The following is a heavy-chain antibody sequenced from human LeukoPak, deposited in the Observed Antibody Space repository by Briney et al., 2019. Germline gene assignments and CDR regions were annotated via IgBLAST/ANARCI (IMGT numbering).Heavy chain of an antibody. Sequence: PSETLSLTCTVSRDSINSYYWSWIRQPPGKGLEWIGYIYYSGSTDYNPSLKSRVTISVDTSKNQFSLKLSSVTAADTAVYYCARVGQKGSLGYWGQGTLVTVSS. CDR1: RDSINSYY. CDR2: IYYSGST. J-gene: IGHJ4*02. CDR3: ARVGQKGSLGY. D-gene: IGHD3-16*01. V-gene: IGHV4-59*01.